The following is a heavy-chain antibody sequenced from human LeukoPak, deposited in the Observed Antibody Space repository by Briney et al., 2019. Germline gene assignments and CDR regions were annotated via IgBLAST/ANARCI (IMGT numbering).Heavy chain of an antibody. V-gene: IGHV4-39*01. J-gene: IGHJ4*02. Sequence: SETLSLTGTVSGGSISSSGFYWGWIRQPPAKGLEWIGGISYSGTTYYNPSLKSRVTISVDTSKNQFSLKLTSVAAADSAVYYCASHVPLQPKLYFFDFGGQGTLVTVSS. CDR3: ASHVPLQPKLYFFDF. CDR2: ISYSGTT. CDR1: GGSISSSGFY. D-gene: IGHD4-11*01.